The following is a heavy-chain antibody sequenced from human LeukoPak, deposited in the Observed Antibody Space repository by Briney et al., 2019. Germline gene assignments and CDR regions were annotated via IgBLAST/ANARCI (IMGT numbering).Heavy chain of an antibody. CDR1: GYTFTGYY. CDR3: ARLPLLWFGEYRGYYYYMDV. D-gene: IGHD3-10*01. J-gene: IGHJ6*03. V-gene: IGHV1-2*02. CDR2: INPNSGGT. Sequence: ASVKVSCKASGYTFTGYYMHWVRQAPGQGLEWMGWINPNSGGTNYAQKLQGSVTMTTDTSTSTAYMELRSLRSDDTAVYYCARLPLLWFGEYRGYYYYMDVWGKGTTVTVSS.